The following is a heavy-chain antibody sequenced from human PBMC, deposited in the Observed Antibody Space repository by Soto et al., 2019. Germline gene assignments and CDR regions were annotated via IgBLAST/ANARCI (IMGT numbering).Heavy chain of an antibody. CDR2: ISYDGSNK. D-gene: IGHD3-3*01. Sequence: GGSLRLSCAASGFTFSSYAMHWVRQAPGKGLEWVAVISYDGSNKYYADSMKGRFTISRDNSKNTLYLQMNSLRAEDTAVYYCAREYYDFWSGYWAPDYYYGMDVWGQGTTVTVSS. CDR1: GFTFSSYA. J-gene: IGHJ6*02. V-gene: IGHV3-30-3*01. CDR3: AREYYDFWSGYWAPDYYYGMDV.